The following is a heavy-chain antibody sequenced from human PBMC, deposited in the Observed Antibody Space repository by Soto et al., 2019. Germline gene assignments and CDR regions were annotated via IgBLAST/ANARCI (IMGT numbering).Heavy chain of an antibody. Sequence: LSLTCTVSGVSISSYYWSWIRQPPGKGLEWIGYIYYSGSTNYNPSLKSRVTISVDTSKNQFSLKLSSVTAADTAVYYCARRIAAKAHWFDPWGQGTLVTVSS. CDR2: IYYSGST. D-gene: IGHD6-13*01. CDR3: ARRIAAKAHWFDP. CDR1: GVSISSYY. J-gene: IGHJ5*02. V-gene: IGHV4-59*01.